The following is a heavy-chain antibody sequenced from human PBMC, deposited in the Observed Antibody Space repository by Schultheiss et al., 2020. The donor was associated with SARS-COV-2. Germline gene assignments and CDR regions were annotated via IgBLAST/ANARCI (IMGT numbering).Heavy chain of an antibody. Sequence: ASVKVSCKASGYTFTSYDINWVRQATGQGLEWMGWMNPNSGNTGYAQKFQGRVTMTRNTSISTAYMELSSLRSEDTAVYYCATTASIAARGGFDYWGQGTLVTVSS. CDR3: ATTASIAARGGFDY. D-gene: IGHD6-6*01. CDR2: MNPNSGNT. CDR1: GYTFTSYD. J-gene: IGHJ4*02. V-gene: IGHV1-8*01.